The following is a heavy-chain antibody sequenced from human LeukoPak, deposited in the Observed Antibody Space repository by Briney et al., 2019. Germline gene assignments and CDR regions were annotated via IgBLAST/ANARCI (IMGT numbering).Heavy chain of an antibody. Sequence: VASVKVSCKASGYTFTGYYMHWVRQAPGQGLEWMGWINPNSGGTNYAQKFQGRVTMTRDTSISTAYMELSRLRSDDTAVYYCARDGCSSTSCYHYMDVWGQGTTVTVSS. V-gene: IGHV1-2*02. J-gene: IGHJ6*03. CDR1: GYTFTGYY. CDR3: ARDGCSSTSCYHYMDV. D-gene: IGHD2-2*01. CDR2: INPNSGGT.